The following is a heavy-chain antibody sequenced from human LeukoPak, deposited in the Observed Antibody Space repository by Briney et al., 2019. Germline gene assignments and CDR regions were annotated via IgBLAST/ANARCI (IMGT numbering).Heavy chain of an antibody. J-gene: IGHJ5*02. CDR1: GVSISSGSYY. Sequence: SETLSLTCTVSGVSISSGSYYWNWIRQPAGKGLEWIGRIYTSGSTNYNPSLKSRVTISVDTSKNQSSLKLSSVTAADTAVYYCARGRGSSIAMIRGARAYNWFDPWGQGTLVTVSS. V-gene: IGHV4-61*02. CDR3: ARGRGSSIAMIRGARAYNWFDP. CDR2: IYTSGST. D-gene: IGHD3-10*01.